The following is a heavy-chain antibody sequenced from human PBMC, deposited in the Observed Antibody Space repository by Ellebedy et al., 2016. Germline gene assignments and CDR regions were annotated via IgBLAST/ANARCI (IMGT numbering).Heavy chain of an antibody. CDR1: GFTFSSYW. Sequence: GGSLRLSCAASGFTFSSYWMTWVRQAPGKGLEWVANINDDGREKNYVDSVKGRFTISRDNSKNTLSLQMNSLRAEDTALYYCAKVGNYYGSGYYYYYYMDVWGKGTTVTVSS. CDR3: AKVGNYYGSGYYYYYYMDV. CDR2: INDDGREK. J-gene: IGHJ6*03. V-gene: IGHV3-7*03. D-gene: IGHD3-10*01.